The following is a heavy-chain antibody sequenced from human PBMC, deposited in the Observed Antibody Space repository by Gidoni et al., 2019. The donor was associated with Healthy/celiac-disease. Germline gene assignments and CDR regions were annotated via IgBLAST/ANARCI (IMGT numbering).Heavy chain of an antibody. D-gene: IGHD3-10*01. Sequence: QVQLQESGPGLVKPSQTLSLTCTVSRGSLSRGGYYWSWIRQHPGKGLEWIGYIYYSGSTYYNPSLKSRVTISVDTSKNQFSLKLSSVTAADTAVYYCASSFGFGEFAWWFDPWGQGTLVTVSS. V-gene: IGHV4-31*03. CDR2: IYYSGST. CDR1: RGSLSRGGYY. CDR3: ASSFGFGEFAWWFDP. J-gene: IGHJ5*02.